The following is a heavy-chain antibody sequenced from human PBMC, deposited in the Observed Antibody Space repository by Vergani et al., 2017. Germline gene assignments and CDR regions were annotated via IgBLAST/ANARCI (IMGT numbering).Heavy chain of an antibody. CDR3: VRRKVRGTYWGFFDY. J-gene: IGHJ4*01. V-gene: IGHV5-51*01. D-gene: IGHD3-16*01. Sequence: EVPLVQSGAEVKKPGESLKISCQASGYVFSEYWIGWLRQKPGKGPEGMVIIYPGDSDTRYSPSFKDQVTIPVNKSITTAYLQWNNLKASDAAMYYCVRRKVRGTYWGFFDYWGHGTLVTVSS. CDR1: GYVFSEYW. CDR2: IYPGDSDT.